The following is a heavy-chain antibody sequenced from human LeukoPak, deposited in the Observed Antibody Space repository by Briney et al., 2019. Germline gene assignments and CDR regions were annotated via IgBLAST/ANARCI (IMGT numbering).Heavy chain of an antibody. CDR2: IYSGGST. D-gene: IGHD3-10*01. CDR3: ASTLYYYGSGSYYDY. CDR1: GFTVSSNY. Sequence: PGGSLRLSCAASGFTVSSNYMSWVRQAPGKGLEWVSVIYSGGSTYYADSVKGRFTISRDNSKNTLYLQMNSLRAEDTAVYYCASTLYYYGSGSYYDYWGQGTLVTVSP. V-gene: IGHV3-53*01. J-gene: IGHJ4*02.